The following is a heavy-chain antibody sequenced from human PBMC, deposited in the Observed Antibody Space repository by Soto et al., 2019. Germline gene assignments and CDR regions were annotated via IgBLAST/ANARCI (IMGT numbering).Heavy chain of an antibody. J-gene: IGHJ3*02. CDR2: IGASSSPI. Sequence: GGSLRLSCVDSGFTFSSYSMNWVRQAPGKGLEWVSSIGASSSPIFYADSVKGRFTITRDNAKNSLYLQMNSLRAEDTAVYYSVRGGRGYTRDDVFDIWGQGTMVTVSS. CDR3: VRGGRGYTRDDVFDI. D-gene: IGHD2-2*02. CDR1: GFTFSSYS. V-gene: IGHV3-21*06.